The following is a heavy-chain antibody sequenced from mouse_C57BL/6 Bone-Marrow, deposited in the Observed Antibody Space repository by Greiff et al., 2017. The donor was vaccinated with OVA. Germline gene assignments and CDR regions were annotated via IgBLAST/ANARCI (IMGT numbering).Heavy chain of an antibody. Sequence: QVQLKESGAELVRPGASVKLSCKASGYTFTDYYINWVKQRPGQGLEWIARIYPGSGNTYYNEKFKGKATLTAEKSSSTAYMQLSSLTSEDSAVYFCASGGLNWDGAYWGQGTLVTVSA. CDR2: IYPGSGNT. CDR3: ASGGLNWDGAY. CDR1: GYTFTDYY. D-gene: IGHD4-1*01. V-gene: IGHV1-76*01. J-gene: IGHJ3*01.